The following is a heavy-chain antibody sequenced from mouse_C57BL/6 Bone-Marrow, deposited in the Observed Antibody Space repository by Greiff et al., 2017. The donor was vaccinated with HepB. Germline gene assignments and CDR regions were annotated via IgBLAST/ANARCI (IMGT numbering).Heavy chain of an antibody. D-gene: IGHD3-3*01. V-gene: IGHV1-85*01. Sequence: VKLVESGPELVKPGASVKLSCKASGYTFTSYDINWVKQRPGQGLEWIGWIYPRDGSTKYNEKFKGKATLTVDTSSSTAYMELHSLTSEDSAVYFCARAGAGGKGDYWGQGTTLTVSS. CDR3: ARAGAGGKGDY. J-gene: IGHJ2*01. CDR1: GYTFTSYD. CDR2: IYPRDGST.